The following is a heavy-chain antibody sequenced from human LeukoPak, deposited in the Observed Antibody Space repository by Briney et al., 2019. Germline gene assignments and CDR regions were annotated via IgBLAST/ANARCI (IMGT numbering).Heavy chain of an antibody. CDR1: GGSISSGSYY. D-gene: IGHD1-26*01. Sequence: SETLSLTCTVSGGSISSGSYYWSWIRQPAEKGLEWIGRIYTSGSTNYNPSLKSRVTISVDTSKNQFSLKLSSVTAADTAVYYCARQMQIVGATDYWGQGTLVTVSS. V-gene: IGHV4-61*02. CDR2: IYTSGST. J-gene: IGHJ4*02. CDR3: ARQMQIVGATDY.